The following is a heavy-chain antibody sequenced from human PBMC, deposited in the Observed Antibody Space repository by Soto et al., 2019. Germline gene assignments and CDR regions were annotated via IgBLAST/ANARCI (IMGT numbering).Heavy chain of an antibody. CDR1: DFTFSDYV. CDR3: AKDRGRDCSGGSCLLFDY. J-gene: IGHJ4*02. V-gene: IGHV3-30*18. D-gene: IGHD2-15*01. Sequence: QVQLVESGGGVVQPGRSLRLSCAASDFTFSDYVMHWVRQAPGKGLEWVARISYDGNYKYYADPVKGRFTISRDTSKNTLFLQMNSVKAEDTAVYYCAKDRGRDCSGGSCLLFDYWGQGTLVTVSS. CDR2: ISYDGNYK.